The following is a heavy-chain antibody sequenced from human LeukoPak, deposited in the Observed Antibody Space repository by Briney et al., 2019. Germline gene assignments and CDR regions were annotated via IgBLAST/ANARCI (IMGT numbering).Heavy chain of an antibody. D-gene: IGHD3-22*01. CDR3: ARTLYYYEPDAFDI. V-gene: IGHV4-4*07. J-gene: IGHJ3*02. Sequence: SETLSLTCTVSGGSIRSYYWSWIRQPAGKGLEWIGRIYTSGSTNYNPSLKSRITMSIDTSKNQFSLKLSSVTAADTAVYYCARTLYYYEPDAFDIWGQGTMVTVSS. CDR1: GGSIRSYY. CDR2: IYTSGST.